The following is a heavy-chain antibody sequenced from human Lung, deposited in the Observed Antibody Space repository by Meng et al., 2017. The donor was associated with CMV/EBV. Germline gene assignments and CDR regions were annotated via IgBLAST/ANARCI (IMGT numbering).Heavy chain of an antibody. CDR3: ARGMNDDFWSGAFDV. CDR1: GYTFTSYD. Sequence: SVXVSXXASGYTFTSYDINWVRQAPGQGLEWMGWMNANSGTTGYDQKFEGRVTMTRDTSISSAFMELSSLTSEDTAVYYCARGMNDDFWSGAFDVWGQGXLVTVSS. V-gene: IGHV1-8*01. J-gene: IGHJ4*02. CDR2: MNANSGTT. D-gene: IGHD3-3*01.